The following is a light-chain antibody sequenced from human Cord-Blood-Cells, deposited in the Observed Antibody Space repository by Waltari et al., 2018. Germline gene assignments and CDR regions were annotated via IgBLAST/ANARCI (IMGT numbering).Light chain of an antibody. CDR3: SSYTSSSTPV. CDR2: DVS. V-gene: IGLV2-14*01. J-gene: IGLJ2*01. Sequence: QSALTQPASVSGSPGQSITISCTGTSSDVGGYTHVSWYQQHPGKAPKLMIYDVSNRPSGVSNRFSGSKSGNTASLTISGLQAEDEADYYCSSYTSSSTPVFGGGTKLTVL. CDR1: SSDVGGYTH.